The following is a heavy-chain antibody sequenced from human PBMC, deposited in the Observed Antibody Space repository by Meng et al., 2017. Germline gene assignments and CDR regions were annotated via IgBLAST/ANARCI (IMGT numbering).Heavy chain of an antibody. CDR2: INHSGST. J-gene: IGHJ4*02. Sequence: SETLSLTCAVYGGSFSGYYWSWIRQPPGKGLGWIGEINHSGSTNYNPSLKSRVTISVDTSKNQFSLKLSSVTAADTAVYYCARGAMSSMTTVTTGSYYFDYWGQGTLVTVSS. CDR3: ARGAMSSMTTVTTGSYYFDY. CDR1: GGSFSGYY. D-gene: IGHD4-17*01. V-gene: IGHV4-34*01.